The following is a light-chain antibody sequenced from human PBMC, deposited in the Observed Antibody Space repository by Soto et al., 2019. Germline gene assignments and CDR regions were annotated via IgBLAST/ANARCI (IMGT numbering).Light chain of an antibody. CDR1: TSNIGSNY. Sequence: QSVRTQPPSASGTPGQRVTISCSGSTSNIGSNYVYWYQQLPGTAPKLLIYRNNQRPSGVPDRFSGSKSGTSVSLAISGLRSEDEADYYCATWDDSLSGYVFGAGTKVTVL. CDR3: ATWDDSLSGYV. V-gene: IGLV1-47*01. CDR2: RNN. J-gene: IGLJ1*01.